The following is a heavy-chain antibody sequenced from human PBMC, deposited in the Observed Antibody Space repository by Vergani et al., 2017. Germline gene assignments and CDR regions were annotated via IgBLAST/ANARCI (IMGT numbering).Heavy chain of an antibody. V-gene: IGHV1-46*03. CDR3: ARGDYGILTGYRY. J-gene: IGHJ4*02. CDR1: GYTFTDHY. CDR2: INPSGGHT. Sequence: QVQVVQSGAEVKKPGATMKISCKVSGYTFTDHYMHWVKQAPGQGLEWMGIINPSGGHTNYAQKFQGRVTMTRDTSTSTVYMELSSLRSEDTAIYYCARGDYGILTGYRYWGQGTLVTVSA. D-gene: IGHD3-9*01.